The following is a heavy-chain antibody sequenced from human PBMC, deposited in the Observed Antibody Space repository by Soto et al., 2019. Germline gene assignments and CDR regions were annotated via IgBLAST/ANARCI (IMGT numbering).Heavy chain of an antibody. Sequence: VQLLESGGGLAQPGGSLRLSCTASGFTFATHAMSWVRQAPGRELGWVSRLSGSGSNADYADSVRGRFFISRDNSNNMLYLKMNDLRAEDTALYFCAKTRDGWTRAGFDVWGQGTVVTVSS. CDR1: GFTFATHA. D-gene: IGHD6-19*01. CDR2: LSGSGSNA. V-gene: IGHV3-23*01. CDR3: AKTRDGWTRAGFDV. J-gene: IGHJ3*01.